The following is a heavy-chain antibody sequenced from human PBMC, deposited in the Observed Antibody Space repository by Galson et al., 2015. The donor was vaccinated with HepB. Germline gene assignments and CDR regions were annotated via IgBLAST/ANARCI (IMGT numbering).Heavy chain of an antibody. D-gene: IGHD2-2*01. J-gene: IGHJ6*02. CDR1: GFTFSSYG. V-gene: IGHV3-30*18. Sequence: SLRLSCAASGFTFSSYGMHWVRQAPGKGLEWVAVISYDGSNKYYADSVKGRFTISRDNSKNTLYLQMNSLRAEDTAVYYCAKTLSPYYYYGMDVWGQGTTVTVSS. CDR2: ISYDGSNK. CDR3: AKTLSPYYYYGMDV.